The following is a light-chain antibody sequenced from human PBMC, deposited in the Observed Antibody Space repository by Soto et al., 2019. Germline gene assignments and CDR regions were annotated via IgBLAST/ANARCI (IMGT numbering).Light chain of an antibody. CDR3: QQSYSTGIT. J-gene: IGKJ5*01. CDR1: QSISSY. Sequence: DIQMTQSPSSLSASVGDRVTITCRASQSISSYLNWYQQKPGKAPKLLIYAASSLQSGVPSRFSGSGSGTDFTLTISSLQPEDFATYYCQQSYSTGITFGQGTRLEN. CDR2: AAS. V-gene: IGKV1-39*01.